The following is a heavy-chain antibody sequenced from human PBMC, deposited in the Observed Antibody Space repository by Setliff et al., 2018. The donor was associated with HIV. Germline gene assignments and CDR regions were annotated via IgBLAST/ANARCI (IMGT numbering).Heavy chain of an antibody. D-gene: IGHD6-13*01. CDR1: GGGVSNHV. J-gene: IGHJ4*02. Sequence: SVKVSCKASGGGVSNHVISWVRQAPGRGLEWMGGIIPIFGTADYAQKFKGRVTITADESTRAAYLELSSLISEDTAVYYCTRGPLRAGLGPYYFDHWGQGTLVTVSS. V-gene: IGHV1-69*13. CDR3: TRGPLRAGLGPYYFDH. CDR2: IIPIFGTA.